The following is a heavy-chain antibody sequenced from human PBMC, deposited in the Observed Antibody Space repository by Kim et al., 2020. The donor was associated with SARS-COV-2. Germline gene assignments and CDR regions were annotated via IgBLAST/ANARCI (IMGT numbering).Heavy chain of an antibody. Sequence: SVKVSCKASGGTFSSYAISWVRQAPGQGLEWMGGIIPIFGTANYAQKFQGRVTITADESTSTAYMELSSLRSEDTAVYYCASLEQWLGGNWFDPWGQGTLVTVSS. V-gene: IGHV1-69*13. D-gene: IGHD6-19*01. CDR1: GGTFSSYA. CDR3: ASLEQWLGGNWFDP. CDR2: IIPIFGTA. J-gene: IGHJ5*02.